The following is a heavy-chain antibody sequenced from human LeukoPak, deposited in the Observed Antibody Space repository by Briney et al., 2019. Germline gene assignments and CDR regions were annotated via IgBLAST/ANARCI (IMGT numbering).Heavy chain of an antibody. J-gene: IGHJ6*02. CDR2: IHPRSGET. V-gene: IGHV1-2*02. Sequence: GASLKVSCKASGYSFTAFYIHWVRQAPGQGLGWMGWIHPRSGETNYAYKLRGRVTMTRDTSTSTVSMELSSLRSEDTAVYFCARGTVTSYPYYYYGLDVWGQGTTVTVSS. CDR3: ARGTVTSYPYYYYGLDV. D-gene: IGHD4-17*01. CDR1: GYSFTAFY.